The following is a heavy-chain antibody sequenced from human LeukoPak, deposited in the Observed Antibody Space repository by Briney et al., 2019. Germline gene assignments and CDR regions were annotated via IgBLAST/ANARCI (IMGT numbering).Heavy chain of an antibody. CDR1: GFTFSSYW. CDR3: ARAPSEIGGYYPEYFRH. V-gene: IGHV3-74*01. D-gene: IGHD3-22*01. CDR2: IKSDGST. J-gene: IGHJ1*01. Sequence: RRSLRLSCVASGFTFSSYWMHWVRQAPGKGLVWVSRIKSDGSTNYADSVKGRFTISRDNAKNTVSLQMNSLRAEDTGVYFCARAPSEIGGYYPEYFRHWGQGTLVTVSS.